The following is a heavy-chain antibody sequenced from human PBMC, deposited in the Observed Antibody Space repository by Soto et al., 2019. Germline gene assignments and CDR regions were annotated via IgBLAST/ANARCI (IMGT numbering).Heavy chain of an antibody. Sequence: SETLSLTCALSRGSISSSNWLSWVRHPPGKGLEWIGEIYHTGVTNYNPSLNSRVTITVDKSNNHFSLKLSLVAPAATAMYYFARDYDFPPYNWFEPWGQGPLVIVSS. CDR2: IYHTGVT. J-gene: IGHJ5*02. D-gene: IGHD3-3*01. V-gene: IGHV4-4*02. CDR3: ARDYDFPPYNWFEP. CDR1: RGSISSSNW.